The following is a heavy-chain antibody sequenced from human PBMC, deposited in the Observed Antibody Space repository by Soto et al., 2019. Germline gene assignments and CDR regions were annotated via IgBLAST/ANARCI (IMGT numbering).Heavy chain of an antibody. CDR2: INSDGSST. J-gene: IGHJ4*02. D-gene: IGHD3-22*01. V-gene: IGHV3-74*01. CDR1: GFTFSSYW. Sequence: EVQLVESGGGLVQPGGSLRLPCAASGFTFSSYWMHWIRQAPGKGLVWVSRINSDGSSTSYADSVKGRFTISKDNAKNTQYLQMNSLRAEDTAVYDCAMGTYYYDSSGYDYAYWGQGTLVTVSS. CDR3: AMGTYYYDSSGYDYAY.